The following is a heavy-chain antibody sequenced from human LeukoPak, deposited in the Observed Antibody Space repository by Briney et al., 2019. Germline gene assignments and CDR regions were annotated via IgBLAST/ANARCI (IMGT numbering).Heavy chain of an antibody. V-gene: IGHV3-7*01. Sequence: GGSLRLSCAASGFTCSIYWMSWVRQAPEKGLEWVANIKQDGSEKYYVDSVKGRFTISRDNAKNSLYLQMNSLRAEDTAVYYCARIRRGWSQNWDYWGQGTLVTVSS. D-gene: IGHD6-19*01. J-gene: IGHJ4*02. CDR1: GFTCSIYW. CDR2: IKQDGSEK. CDR3: ARIRRGWSQNWDY.